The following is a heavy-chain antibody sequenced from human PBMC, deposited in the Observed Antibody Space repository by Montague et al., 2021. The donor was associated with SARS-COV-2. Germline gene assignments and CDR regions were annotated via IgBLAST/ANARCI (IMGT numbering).Heavy chain of an antibody. D-gene: IGHD3-9*01. CDR3: ARIPDDILTGLSYGMDV. V-gene: IGHV2-70*11. CDR1: GFSLSTSGMC. J-gene: IGHJ6*02. Sequence: PALVKPTQTLTLTCTFSGFSLSTSGMCVSWIRQPPGKALEWLARIDWDDDKYYSTSLKTRLTISKDTSKNQVVLTTTNMDPVDTATYYCARIPDDILTGLSYGMDVWGQGTTVTVSS. CDR2: IDWDDDK.